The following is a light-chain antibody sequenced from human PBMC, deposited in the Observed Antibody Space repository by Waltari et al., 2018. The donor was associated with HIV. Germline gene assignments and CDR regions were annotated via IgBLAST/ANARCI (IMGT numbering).Light chain of an antibody. Sequence: QSALTQPASESGSPGQSITTPCTGTSSNVASDDLVSWYQQHPGEAPKRIIYEVTKRPSGVSNRFSGSKSGNTASLTISGLQAEDEADYYCCSCPRSGIRYVFGTGTKVTVL. J-gene: IGLJ1*01. CDR2: EVT. CDR3: CSCPRSGIRYV. V-gene: IGLV2-23*02. CDR1: SSNVASDDL.